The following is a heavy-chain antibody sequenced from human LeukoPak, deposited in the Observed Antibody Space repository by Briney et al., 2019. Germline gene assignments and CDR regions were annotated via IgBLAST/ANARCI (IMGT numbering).Heavy chain of an antibody. Sequence: GESLKISCKGSGYSFTSYCIGWVRQMPGKGLQWMGIIYPGDSDTRYSPSFQGQVTISADKSISTAYLRWSSLKASDTAMYYCARGLADSSGWYGSFDYWGQGTLVTVSS. V-gene: IGHV5-51*01. CDR1: GYSFTSYC. CDR3: ARGLADSSGWYGSFDY. J-gene: IGHJ4*02. CDR2: IYPGDSDT. D-gene: IGHD6-19*01.